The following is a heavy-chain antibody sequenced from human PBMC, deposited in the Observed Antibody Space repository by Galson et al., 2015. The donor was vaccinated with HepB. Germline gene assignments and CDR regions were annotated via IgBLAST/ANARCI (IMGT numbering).Heavy chain of an antibody. J-gene: IGHJ4*02. D-gene: IGHD4-23*01. Sequence: GSLRLSCAASGFTFSDYYMSWIRQAPGKGPEWISYISTSNTYTNYADSVKGRFTISRDNAKNSLYLQMSSLRAEDTAVYYCARERLVTLNSFDYWGQGSLVTVSS. V-gene: IGHV3-11*05. CDR3: ARERLVTLNSFDY. CDR1: GFTFSDYY. CDR2: ISTSNTYT.